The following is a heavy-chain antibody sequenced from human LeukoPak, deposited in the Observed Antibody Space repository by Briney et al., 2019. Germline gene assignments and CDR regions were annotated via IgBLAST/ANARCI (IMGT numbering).Heavy chain of an antibody. V-gene: IGHV3-33*06. Sequence: GRSLRLSCAASGFSFCNYGMHWVRQAPGKGLEWVAVIWYDGSNKYYADSVKGRFTISRDNSKNTLYLQMNSLRAEDTAVYYCAKDRGGYYYYFDYWGQGTLVTVSS. CDR2: IWYDGSNK. D-gene: IGHD3-22*01. CDR3: AKDRGGYYYYFDY. J-gene: IGHJ4*02. CDR1: GFSFCNYG.